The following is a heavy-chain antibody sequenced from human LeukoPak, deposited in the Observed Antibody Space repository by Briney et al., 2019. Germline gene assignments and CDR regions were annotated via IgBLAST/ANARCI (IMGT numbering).Heavy chain of an antibody. CDR3: VREDIFGATSNYYYYGMDV. CDR2: ANEDGSQR. V-gene: IGHV3-7*01. J-gene: IGHJ6*02. D-gene: IGHD3-3*02. Sequence: GGSLRLSCAASGFTFSNYWMTWVRQASGKGLEWVANANEDGSQRYYVDSVKGRFTISRDNTKQSLYLQMNSLRAEDTAVYYCVREDIFGATSNYYYYGMDVWGQGTTVTVSS. CDR1: GFTFSNYW.